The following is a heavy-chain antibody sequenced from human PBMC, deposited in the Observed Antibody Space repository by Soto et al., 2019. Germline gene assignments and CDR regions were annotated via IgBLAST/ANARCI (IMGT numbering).Heavy chain of an antibody. D-gene: IGHD3-10*01. Sequence: SETLSLTCTVSGGSISSGDYSGSWIRQPPGKGLEWIGEINHSGSTNYNPPLKSRVTTSVDTSKNQFSLKLSSVTAADTAVYYCARGLGVVRGVVRYFDYWGQGTLVTVSS. CDR1: GGSISSGDYS. J-gene: IGHJ4*02. V-gene: IGHV4-39*07. CDR3: ARGLGVVRGVVRYFDY. CDR2: INHSGST.